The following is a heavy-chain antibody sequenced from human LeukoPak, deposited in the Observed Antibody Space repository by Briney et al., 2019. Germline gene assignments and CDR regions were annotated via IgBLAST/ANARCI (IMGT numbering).Heavy chain of an antibody. Sequence: GGSLRLSCEASGFFFGGHAMNWLRQAPGKGPEWVSYISSSGSTIYYADSVKGRFTISRDNAKNSLYLQMNSLRAEDTAVYYCARVGYSGWNLEYWGQGTLVTVSS. D-gene: IGHD5-12*01. V-gene: IGHV3-48*04. CDR3: ARVGYSGWNLEY. CDR1: GFFFGGHA. J-gene: IGHJ4*02. CDR2: ISSSGSTI.